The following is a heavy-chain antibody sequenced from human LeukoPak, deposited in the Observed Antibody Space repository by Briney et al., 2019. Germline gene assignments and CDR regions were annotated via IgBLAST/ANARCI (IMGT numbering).Heavy chain of an antibody. CDR3: ASSSGYYNADDY. CDR2: IIPIFGTA. V-gene: IGHV1-69*05. CDR1: GGTFSSYA. D-gene: IGHD3-22*01. Sequence: GASVKVSCKASGGTFSSYAISWVRQAPGQGLEWMGRIIPIFGTANYAQKFQGRVTITTDESTSTAYMELSSLGSEDTAVYYCASSSGYYNADDYWGQGTLVTVSS. J-gene: IGHJ4*02.